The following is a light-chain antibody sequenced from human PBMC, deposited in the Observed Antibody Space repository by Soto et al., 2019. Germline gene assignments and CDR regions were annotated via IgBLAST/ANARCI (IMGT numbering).Light chain of an antibody. CDR1: SSNIGNNY. CDR3: GTWDSSLSAG. Sequence: QSVLTQPPSVSAAPGQKVTISCSGSSSNIGNNYVSWYQQLPGTAPKLLIYDNNKRPSGIPDRFSGSKSGTSATLGITGLQTGDEADYYCGTWDSSLSAGFRGGTKLTVL. V-gene: IGLV1-51*01. J-gene: IGLJ2*01. CDR2: DNN.